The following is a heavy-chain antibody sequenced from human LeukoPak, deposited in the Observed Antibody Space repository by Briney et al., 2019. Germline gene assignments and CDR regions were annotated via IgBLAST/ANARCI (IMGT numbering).Heavy chain of an antibody. CDR3: ARDLGGYTALFDC. V-gene: IGHV3-53*01. CDR1: GFTVSSNY. Sequence: GGSLRLSCAASGFTVSSNYMSWVRQAPGKGLEWVSVIYSGGSTYYADSVKGRFTISRDNAKNSLYLQMNSLRAEDTAVYYCARDLGGYTALFDCWGQGTLVTVSS. D-gene: IGHD5-12*01. CDR2: IYSGGST. J-gene: IGHJ4*02.